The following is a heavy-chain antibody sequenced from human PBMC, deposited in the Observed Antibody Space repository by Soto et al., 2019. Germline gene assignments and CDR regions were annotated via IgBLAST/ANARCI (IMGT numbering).Heavy chain of an antibody. Sequence: QVQLVGSGGGVVQPGRSLRLSCAASGFTFSNTAMHWVRQPPGKGLEWVAIVWYDGTRKYYADSVKGRFTISRDNSKNTLYLQMNSLRAEDTAVYYCARAPLTIYDTSGYYDYWGQGIQVTVSS. J-gene: IGHJ4*02. CDR2: VWYDGTRK. D-gene: IGHD3-22*01. V-gene: IGHV3-33*01. CDR1: GFTFSNTA. CDR3: ARAPLTIYDTSGYYDY.